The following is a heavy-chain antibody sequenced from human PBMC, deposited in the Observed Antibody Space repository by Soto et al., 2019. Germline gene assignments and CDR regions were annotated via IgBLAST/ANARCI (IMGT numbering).Heavy chain of an antibody. CDR2: INPSGGST. CDR3: AREYSSSWFAYYYYGMDV. D-gene: IGHD6-13*01. J-gene: IGHJ6*02. CDR1: GYTFTGYY. Sequence: ASVKVSCKASGYTFTGYYMHWVRQAPGQGLEWMGIINPSGGSTSYAQKFQGRVTMTRDTSTSTVYMELSSLRSEDTAVYYCAREYSSSWFAYYYYGMDVWGQGTTVTGSS. V-gene: IGHV1-46*01.